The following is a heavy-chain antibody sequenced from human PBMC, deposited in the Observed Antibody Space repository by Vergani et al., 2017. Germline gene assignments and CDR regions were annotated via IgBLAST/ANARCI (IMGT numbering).Heavy chain of an antibody. CDR1: GGSISSYY. Sequence: VQLQESGPGLVKPSETLSLTCTVSGGSISSYYWSWIRQPPGKGLEWVSGISWNSGSIGYADSVKGRFTISRDNAKNSLYLQMNSLRAEDTALYYCAKAQQLVGFDYWGQGTLVTVSS. V-gene: IGHV3-9*01. J-gene: IGHJ4*02. CDR3: AKAQQLVGFDY. CDR2: ISWNSGSI. D-gene: IGHD6-6*01.